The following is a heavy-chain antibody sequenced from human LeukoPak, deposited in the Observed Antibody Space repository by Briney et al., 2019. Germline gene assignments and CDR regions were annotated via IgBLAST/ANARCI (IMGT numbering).Heavy chain of an antibody. J-gene: IGHJ4*02. Sequence: GGSLRLSCAASGFTFSSYAMHWVRQAPGKGLEWVAVISYDGSNKYYADSVKGRFTISRDNSKNTLYLQMNSLRAEDTAVYYCARGNYGQRGLDYWGQGTLVTVSS. V-gene: IGHV3-30-3*01. CDR1: GFTFSSYA. CDR2: ISYDGSNK. CDR3: ARGNYGQRGLDY. D-gene: IGHD3-10*01.